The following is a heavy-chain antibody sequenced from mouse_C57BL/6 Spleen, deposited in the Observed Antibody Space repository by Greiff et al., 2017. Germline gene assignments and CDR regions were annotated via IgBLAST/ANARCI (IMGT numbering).Heavy chain of an antibody. Sequence: VQLQQSGPELVKPGASVKISCKASGYSFTDYNMNWVKQSNGKSLEWIGVINPNYGTTSYNQKFKGKATLTVDQSSITAYMQLNSLTSEDSAVFYCARAVYYGSSPYYYAMDYWGQGTSVTVSS. CDR3: ARAVYYGSSPYYYAMDY. J-gene: IGHJ4*01. V-gene: IGHV1-39*01. D-gene: IGHD1-1*01. CDR1: GYSFTDYN. CDR2: INPNYGTT.